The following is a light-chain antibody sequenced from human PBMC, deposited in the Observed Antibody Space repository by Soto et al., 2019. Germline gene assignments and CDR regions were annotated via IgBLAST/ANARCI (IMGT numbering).Light chain of an antibody. CDR3: GTWDSSLSAGV. CDR1: SSNVGNNY. CDR2: DNS. Sequence: QSVLTQPPSVSAAPGQKVTISCSGSSSNVGNNYVSWYQQLPGSAPKLVIYDNSKRPSGIPDRFSGSRSATSATLGITGLQSGDEADYYCGTWDSSLSAGVFGSGTKGTVL. V-gene: IGLV1-51*01. J-gene: IGLJ1*01.